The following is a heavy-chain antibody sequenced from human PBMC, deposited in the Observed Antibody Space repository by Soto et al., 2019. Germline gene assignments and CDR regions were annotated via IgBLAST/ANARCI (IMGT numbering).Heavy chain of an antibody. J-gene: IGHJ4*02. V-gene: IGHV4-30-4*01. CDR2: IYYGEST. CDR3: ARDMGSAMTTRIFDH. D-gene: IGHD4-17*01. CDR1: GGSVDSGNHY. Sequence: QVLVQESGPGLVKPSQTLTLSCTVSGGSVDSGNHYWNWIRQPPGKGLEWIGYIYYGESTYYNPSLKRRATISVDPSQSRFSLRLTSVPAADTAVYYCARDMGSAMTTRIFDHWGQGTLVTVSS.